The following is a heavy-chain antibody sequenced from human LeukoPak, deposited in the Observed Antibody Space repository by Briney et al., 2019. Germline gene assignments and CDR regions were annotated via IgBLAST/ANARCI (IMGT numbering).Heavy chain of an antibody. D-gene: IGHD3-9*01. CDR3: AREHDILTGFYFDY. CDR1: GGTFSSYA. Sequence: ASVKVSCKASGGTFSSYAISWVRQAPGQGLEWMGRIIPIFGTANYAQKFQGRVTITTDESTSTAYMELSSLRSEGPAVYYCAREHDILTGFYFDYWGQGTLVTVSS. J-gene: IGHJ4*02. CDR2: IIPIFGTA. V-gene: IGHV1-69*05.